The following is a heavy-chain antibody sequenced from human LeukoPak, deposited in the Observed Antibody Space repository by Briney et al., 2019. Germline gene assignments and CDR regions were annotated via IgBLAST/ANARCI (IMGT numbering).Heavy chain of an antibody. Sequence: SETLSLTCSVSGDSITGYYWGWIRQPPGKGLEWIGNIYYTGNTYYNPSLKSRVTISVDTSRNQFSLKLSSVTAADTAVYYCARVVPTYDSSGYYYGNYYYFYMDVWGKGTTATVSS. CDR3: ARVVPTYDSSGYYYGNYYYFYMDV. CDR2: IYYTGNT. J-gene: IGHJ6*03. V-gene: IGHV4-38-2*02. CDR1: GDSITGYY. D-gene: IGHD3-22*01.